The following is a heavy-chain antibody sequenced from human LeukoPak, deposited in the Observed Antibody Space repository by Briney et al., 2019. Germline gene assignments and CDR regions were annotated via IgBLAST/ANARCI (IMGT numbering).Heavy chain of an antibody. V-gene: IGHV1-2*02. Sequence: ASVKVSCKASGYTFTGYYMHWVRQAPGQGLEWMGWINPNSGGTNYAQKFQGRVTMTRDTSISIAYMELSRLRSDDTAVYYCARVQNYDSSGYYSLHFDYWGQGTLVTVSS. CDR3: ARVQNYDSSGYYSLHFDY. CDR2: INPNSGGT. J-gene: IGHJ4*02. D-gene: IGHD3-22*01. CDR1: GYTFTGYY.